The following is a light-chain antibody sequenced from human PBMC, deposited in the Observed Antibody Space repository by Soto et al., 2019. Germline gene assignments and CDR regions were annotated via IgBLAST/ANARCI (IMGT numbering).Light chain of an antibody. Sequence: QSALTQPPSASGSPGQSVTISCTGTSSDVGGYNYVSWYQQHPGKAPKLMIYEVSKRPSGVPDRFSGSTSGNTASLTVSGLQAEDEADYYCSSYAGNNVVFGGGTKLTVL. CDR2: EVS. V-gene: IGLV2-8*01. CDR1: SSDVGGYNY. J-gene: IGLJ2*01. CDR3: SSYAGNNVV.